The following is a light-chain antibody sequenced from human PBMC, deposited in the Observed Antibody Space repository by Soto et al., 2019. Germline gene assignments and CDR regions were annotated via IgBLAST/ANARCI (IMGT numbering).Light chain of an antibody. CDR2: GAS. CDR1: QSVSSN. Sequence: EVVMTQSPATLSVSSGARATLSCRASQSVSSNLAWYQQKPGQAPRLLIYGASTRATGIPARFSGSGSGTEFTLTISSLQSEDFAVYYCQQYNNWPPITFGQGTRLEIK. CDR3: QQYNNWPPIT. J-gene: IGKJ5*01. V-gene: IGKV3-15*01.